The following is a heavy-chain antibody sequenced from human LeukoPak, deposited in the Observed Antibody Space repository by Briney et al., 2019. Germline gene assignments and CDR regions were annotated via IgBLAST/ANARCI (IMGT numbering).Heavy chain of an antibody. J-gene: IGHJ4*02. CDR1: GFTFSDYY. D-gene: IGHD6-13*01. CDR3: ARDRAHNSWSDY. Sequence: GGSLRLSRAASGFTFSDYYMSWIRQAPGKGLEWVSYISSSGSTIYYADSVKGRFTTSRDNAKNSLYLQMNSLRAEDTAVYYCARDRAHNSWSDYWGQGTLVTVSS. CDR2: ISSSGSTI. V-gene: IGHV3-11*04.